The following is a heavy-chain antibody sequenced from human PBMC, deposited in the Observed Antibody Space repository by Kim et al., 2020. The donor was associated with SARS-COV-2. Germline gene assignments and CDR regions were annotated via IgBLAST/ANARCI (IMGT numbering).Heavy chain of an antibody. J-gene: IGHJ3*02. CDR2: ISSSSSTI. V-gene: IGHV3-48*02. D-gene: IGHD3-9*01. CDR3: ARDVLRYFERAFDI. CDR1: GFTFRSYS. Sequence: GGSLRLSCAASGFTFRSYSMNWVRQAPGKGLEWVSYISSSSSTIYYADSVKGRFTISRDNAKNSLYLQMNSLRDEDTAVYYCARDVLRYFERAFDIWGQGTMVTVSS.